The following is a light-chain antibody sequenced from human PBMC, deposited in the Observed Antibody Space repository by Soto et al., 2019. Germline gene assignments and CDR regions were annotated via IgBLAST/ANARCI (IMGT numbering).Light chain of an antibody. Sequence: EVVMRQSPATLSVSPGEGATLSCRASQGIGDTLAWYQHKPGQTPRLLIYDTSTRATGIPARFSGSGSETDFTLTISSLQSEDFAVYYCQQYNSWPPSYTFGQGTKLQIK. V-gene: IGKV3-15*01. J-gene: IGKJ2*01. CDR1: QGIGDT. CDR2: DTS. CDR3: QQYNSWPPSYT.